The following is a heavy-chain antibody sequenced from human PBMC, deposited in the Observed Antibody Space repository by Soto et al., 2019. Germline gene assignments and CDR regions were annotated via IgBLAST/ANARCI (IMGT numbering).Heavy chain of an antibody. Sequence: SETLSLTCTVSGGSISSGGYYWSWIRQHPGKGLEWIGYIYYSGSTYYSPSLKSRVTISVDTSKNQFSLKLSSVTAADTAVYYCARDFVGWPSTGIHYGMDVWGQGTTVT. D-gene: IGHD1-26*01. V-gene: IGHV4-31*03. CDR1: GGSISSGGYY. CDR3: ARDFVGWPSTGIHYGMDV. CDR2: IYYSGST. J-gene: IGHJ6*02.